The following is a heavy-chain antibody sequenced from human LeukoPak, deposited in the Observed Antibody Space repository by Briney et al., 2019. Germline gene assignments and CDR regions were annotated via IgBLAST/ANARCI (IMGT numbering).Heavy chain of an antibody. CDR1: GFPLLNHQ. CDR3: ARDTMIVVVITGLYYYYGMDV. D-gene: IGHD3-22*01. V-gene: IGHV3-7*01. J-gene: IGHJ6*02. CDR2: KTHDGYVT. Sequence: AGSLILHCVSSGFPLLNHQLYGLRQTKKALACGVYKTHDGYVTVYVDSVKGRVTISRDNAKNSLYLQMNSLRAEDTAVYYCARDTMIVVVITGLYYYYGMDVWGQGTTVTVSS.